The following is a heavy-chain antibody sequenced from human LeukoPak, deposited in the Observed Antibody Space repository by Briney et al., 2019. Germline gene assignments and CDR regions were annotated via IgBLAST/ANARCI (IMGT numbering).Heavy chain of an antibody. CDR3: VRESGYSSGWYPY. D-gene: IGHD6-19*01. Sequence: GESLKISCQGSGYTFTSYWIAWVRQTPGKGLEWMGMIYPGDSDSRYSPSFQGQVTFSADKSISTAYLQWSSLKAWDSAIYYCVRESGYSSGWYPYWGQGTLVTVSS. V-gene: IGHV5-51*01. J-gene: IGHJ4*02. CDR1: GYTFTSYW. CDR2: IYPGDSDS.